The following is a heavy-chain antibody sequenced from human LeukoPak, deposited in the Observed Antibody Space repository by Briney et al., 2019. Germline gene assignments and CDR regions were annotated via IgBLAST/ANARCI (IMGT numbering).Heavy chain of an antibody. CDR3: AELGITMIGGV. J-gene: IGHJ6*04. CDR2: ISSSGSTI. CDR1: GFTFSTYY. Sequence: GGSLRLSCAASGFTFSTYYMTWVRQAPGKGLEWVSYISSSGSTIYYADSVKGRFTISRDNAKNSLYLQMNSLRAEDTAVYYCAELGITMIGGVWGKGTTVTISS. D-gene: IGHD3-10*02. V-gene: IGHV3-48*03.